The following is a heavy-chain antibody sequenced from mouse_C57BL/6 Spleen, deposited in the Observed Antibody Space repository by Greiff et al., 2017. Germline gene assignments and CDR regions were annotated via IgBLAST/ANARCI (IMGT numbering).Heavy chain of an antibody. CDR3: ARGGYGGGWYFDV. J-gene: IGHJ1*03. CDR1: GYAFSSSW. CDR2: IYPGDGDT. D-gene: IGHD1-1*02. Sequence: QVQLQQSGPELVKPGASVKISCKASGYAFSSSWMNWVKQRPGKGLEWIGRIYPGDGDTNYNGKFKGNATLTADNSSSTAYMQLSSLTSEDSAVYFWARGGYGGGWYFDVWGTGTTVTVSS. V-gene: IGHV1-82*01.